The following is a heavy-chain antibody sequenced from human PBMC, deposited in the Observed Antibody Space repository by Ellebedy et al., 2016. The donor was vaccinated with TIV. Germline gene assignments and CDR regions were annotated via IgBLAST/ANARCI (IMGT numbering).Heavy chain of an antibody. J-gene: IGHJ4*02. V-gene: IGHV4-39*01. Sequence: GSLRLXXTVSGGSISSSSYYWGWIRQPPGKGLEWIGSIYYSGSTYYNPSLKSRVTISVDTSKNQFSLKLSSVTAADTAVYYCARHFIGFKYYFDYWGQGTLVTVSS. CDR3: ARHFIGFKYYFDY. CDR1: GGSISSSSYY. D-gene: IGHD2-15*01. CDR2: IYYSGST.